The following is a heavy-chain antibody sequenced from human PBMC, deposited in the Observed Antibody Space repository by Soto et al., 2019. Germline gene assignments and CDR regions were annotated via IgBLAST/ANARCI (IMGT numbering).Heavy chain of an antibody. CDR2: IWYDGSNK. Sequence: QVQLVESGGGVVQPGRSLRLSCAASGFTFSSYGRHWVRQAPGKGLEWVAVIWYDGSNKYYADSVKGRFTISRDNSKNTLYLQMNSLRAEDTAVFYCGRDVAGAYYGMDVWGQGTTVTVSS. D-gene: IGHD1-26*01. CDR1: GFTFSSYG. CDR3: GRDVAGAYYGMDV. J-gene: IGHJ6*02. V-gene: IGHV3-33*01.